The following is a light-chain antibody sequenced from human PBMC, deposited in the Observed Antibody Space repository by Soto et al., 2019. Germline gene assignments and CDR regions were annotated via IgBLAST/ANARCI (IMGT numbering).Light chain of an antibody. CDR3: QQRSNWIT. CDR1: QSVSSY. J-gene: IGKJ5*01. Sequence: EIVLTQSPCTLSLSPGERATLSCRASQSVSSYLAWYQQKPGQAPRLLIYDASNRATGIPARFSGSGSGTDFTLTISSLEPEDFAVYYCQQRSNWITFAQGTRLEIK. CDR2: DAS. V-gene: IGKV3-11*01.